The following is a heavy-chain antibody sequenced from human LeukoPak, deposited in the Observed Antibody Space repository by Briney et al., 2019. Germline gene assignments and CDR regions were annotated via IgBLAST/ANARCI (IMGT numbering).Heavy chain of an antibody. CDR3: ARLSVRAAAGWFDP. CDR1: GYTFTSYG. CDR2: ISAYNGNT. V-gene: IGHV1-18*01. J-gene: IGHJ5*02. Sequence: ASVKVSCKASGYTFTSYGISWVRQAPGQGLEWMGWISAYNGNTNYAQKPQGRVTMTTDTSTSTAYMELRSLRSDDTAVYYCARLSVRAAAGWFDPWGQGTLVTVSS. D-gene: IGHD6-13*01.